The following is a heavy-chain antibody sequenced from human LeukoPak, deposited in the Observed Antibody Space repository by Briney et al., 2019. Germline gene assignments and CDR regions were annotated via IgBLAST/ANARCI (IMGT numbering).Heavy chain of an antibody. CDR2: ISPSGSTI. D-gene: IGHD3-10*01. J-gene: IGHJ4*02. Sequence: PGGSLRLSCAASGFTFSSYSMNWVRQAPGRGLEWVSYISPSGSTIYYTDSVKGRFTISRDNAKSSLFLQMNSLRAEDTAVYYCARGLWFGELNYFDYWGQGTLVTVSS. CDR3: ARGLWFGELNYFDY. V-gene: IGHV3-48*04. CDR1: GFTFSSYS.